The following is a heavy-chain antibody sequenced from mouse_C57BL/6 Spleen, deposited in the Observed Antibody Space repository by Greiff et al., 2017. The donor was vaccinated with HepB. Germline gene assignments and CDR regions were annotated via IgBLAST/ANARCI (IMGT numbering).Heavy chain of an antibody. Sequence: QVQLQQPGAELVKPGASVKLSCKASGYTFTSYWMHWVKQRPGQGLEWIGMIHPNSGSTNYNEKFKSKATLTVDKSSSTAYMQLSSLTSEDSAVYYCARSTMVTTGGFAYWGQGTLVTVSA. CDR3: ARSTMVTTGGFAY. CDR1: GYTFTSYW. D-gene: IGHD2-2*01. V-gene: IGHV1-64*01. CDR2: IHPNSGST. J-gene: IGHJ3*01.